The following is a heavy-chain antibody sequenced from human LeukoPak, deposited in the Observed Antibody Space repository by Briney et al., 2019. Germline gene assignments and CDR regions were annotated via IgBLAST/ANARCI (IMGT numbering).Heavy chain of an antibody. V-gene: IGHV1-18*01. D-gene: IGHD2-2*01. CDR2: ISAYNGNT. CDR3: ARDYCSSTSCQHSNDAFDT. Sequence: ASMKVSCKASGYTFTSYGISWVRQAPGQGLEWMGWISAYNGNTNYAQKLQGRVTMTTDTSTSTAYMELRSLRSDDTAVYYCARDYCSSTSCQHSNDAFDTWGQGTMVTVSS. J-gene: IGHJ3*02. CDR1: GYTFTSYG.